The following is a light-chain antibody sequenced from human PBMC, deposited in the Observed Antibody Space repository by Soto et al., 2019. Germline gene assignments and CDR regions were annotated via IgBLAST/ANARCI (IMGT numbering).Light chain of an antibody. Sequence: QTVVTQEPSLTVSPGGTVTLTCGSSIEAVTSGHYPYWFQQKPGQAPRTLIYDTSNRHSWTPSRFSGSLLGGKAALTLSGAQPEDEADYYCLLNGARDWVFGGGTKVTVL. V-gene: IGLV7-46*01. CDR3: LLNGARDWV. CDR2: DTS. CDR1: IEAVTSGHY. J-gene: IGLJ3*02.